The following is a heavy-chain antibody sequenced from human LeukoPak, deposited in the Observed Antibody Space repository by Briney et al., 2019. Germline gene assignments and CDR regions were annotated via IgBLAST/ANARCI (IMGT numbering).Heavy chain of an antibody. Sequence: PADTLSLTRAVYGGSFSGYYWGWFRQPPGKGLGWIGEINLGGGPNTNPSLKRRVTISVDTSKNQFSLKLSSVTAADTAVYYCARLRLWNPHCSGGSCYSVMYNYFDFWGQGTLVTVSS. J-gene: IGHJ4*02. V-gene: IGHV4-34*01. CDR1: GGSFSGYY. D-gene: IGHD2-15*01. CDR2: INLGGGP. CDR3: ARLRLWNPHCSGGSCYSVMYNYFDF.